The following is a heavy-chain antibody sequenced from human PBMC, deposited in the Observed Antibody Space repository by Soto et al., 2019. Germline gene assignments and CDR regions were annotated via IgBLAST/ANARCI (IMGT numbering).Heavy chain of an antibody. D-gene: IGHD3-22*01. CDR2: IYYSGST. Sequence: QVQLQESGPGLVKPSQTLSLTCTVSGGSISSGGYYWSWIRQHPGKGLEWIGYIYYSGSTYYNSSLKSRVTISVATSKNLFFLKLSSVTAADTAVYYCARVWDSSGPNFDYWGQGTLVTVSS. CDR1: GGSISSGGYY. V-gene: IGHV4-31*03. CDR3: ARVWDSSGPNFDY. J-gene: IGHJ4*02.